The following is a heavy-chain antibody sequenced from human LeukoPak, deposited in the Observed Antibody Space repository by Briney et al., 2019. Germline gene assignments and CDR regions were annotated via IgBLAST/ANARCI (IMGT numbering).Heavy chain of an antibody. CDR3: AIQRRVPAVPYYFDY. J-gene: IGHJ4*02. CDR1: GGSFSGYY. CDR2: INHSGST. V-gene: IGHV4-34*01. Sequence: SETPSLTCAVYGGSFSGYYWSWIRQPPGKGLEWIGEINHSGSTNYNPSLKSRVTISVDTSKNQFSLKLSSVTAADTAVYYCAIQRRVPAVPYYFDYWGQGTLVTVSS. D-gene: IGHD2-2*01.